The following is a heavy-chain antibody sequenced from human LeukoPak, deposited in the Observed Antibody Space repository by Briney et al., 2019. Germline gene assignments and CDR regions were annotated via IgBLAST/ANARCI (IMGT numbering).Heavy chain of an antibody. CDR1: GSTFSSYW. D-gene: IGHD6-13*01. J-gene: IGHJ4*02. Sequence: GGSLRLSCAASGSTFSSYWMHWVRQAPGKGLVWVSHIHSDGNSASYADSVKGRFTISRDNAKNTLYLQMSSLTAEDTAVYYCTRGVYSSTDYWGQGTLVTVSS. V-gene: IGHV3-74*01. CDR3: TRGVYSSTDY. CDR2: IHSDGNSA.